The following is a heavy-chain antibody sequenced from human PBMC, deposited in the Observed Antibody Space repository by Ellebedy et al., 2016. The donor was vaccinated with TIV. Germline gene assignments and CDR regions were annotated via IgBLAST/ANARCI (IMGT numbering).Heavy chain of an antibody. J-gene: IGHJ5*02. CDR1: GFNFGYYS. CDR2: INAGGERI. Sequence: GESLKISCAGSGFNFGYYSMNWVRQAPGKGLEWISYINAGGERIYYADSVKGRFTISIDNARNILYLHMNSLRDEDTAVYYCASRAASWYSDNNWFDPWGQGSPVTVSS. CDR3: ASRAASWYSDNNWFDP. D-gene: IGHD6-13*01. V-gene: IGHV3-48*02.